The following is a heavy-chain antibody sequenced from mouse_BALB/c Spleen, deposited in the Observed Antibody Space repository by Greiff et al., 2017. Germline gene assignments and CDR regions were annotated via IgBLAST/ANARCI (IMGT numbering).Heavy chain of an antibody. J-gene: IGHJ3*01. Sequence: EVQLQESGGDLVKPGGSLKLSCAASGFTFSSYGMSWVRQTPDKRLEWVATISSGGSYTYYPDSVKGRFTISRDNAKNTLYLQMSSLKSEDTAMYYCASLPGWFAYWGQGTLVTVSA. V-gene: IGHV5-6*01. CDR3: ASLPGWFAY. CDR1: GFTFSSYG. CDR2: ISSGGSYT.